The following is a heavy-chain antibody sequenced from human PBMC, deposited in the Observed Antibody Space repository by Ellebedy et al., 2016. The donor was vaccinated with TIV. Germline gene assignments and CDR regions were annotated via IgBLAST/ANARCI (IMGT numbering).Heavy chain of an antibody. CDR1: GCSISSGSYY. D-gene: IGHD3-22*01. J-gene: IGHJ6*02. CDR3: ARTRPHYDSSGFYYAQYHFYPLDA. Sequence: MPSETLSLTCTVSGCSISSGSYYWGRIRQPPGKGLEGIGRIYYSGRTYYNLALTSRVTISVDTAKNQFSRKLSSVTAADTAVYYCARTRPHYDSSGFYYAQYHFYPLDAWGQGTTVTVS. V-gene: IGHV4-39*07. CDR2: IYYSGRT.